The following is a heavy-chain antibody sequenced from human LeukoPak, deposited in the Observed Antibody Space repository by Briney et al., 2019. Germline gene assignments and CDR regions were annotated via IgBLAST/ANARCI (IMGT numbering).Heavy chain of an antibody. CDR1: GFTFSSYA. CDR2: ISGSGGST. V-gene: IGHV3-23*01. J-gene: IGHJ4*02. CDR3: AKDVPTSQRITIFGVVPLGDY. Sequence: GGSLRLSCAASGFTFSSYAMSWVRQAPGKGLEWASAISGSGGSTYYADSVKGRFTISRDNSKNTLYLQMNSLRAEDTAVYYCAKDVPTSQRITIFGVVPLGDYWGQGTLVTVSS. D-gene: IGHD3-3*01.